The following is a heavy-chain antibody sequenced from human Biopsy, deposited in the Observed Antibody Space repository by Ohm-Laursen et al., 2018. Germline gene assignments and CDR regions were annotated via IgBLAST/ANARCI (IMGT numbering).Heavy chain of an antibody. CDR1: GGTFSNYG. V-gene: IGHV1-46*01. J-gene: IGHJ4*02. D-gene: IGHD6-19*01. CDR2: INPSGSTT. Sequence: ASVKVSCKVPGGTFSNYGVNWVRQAPGQGLEWMGMINPSGSTTSYPQIFQGRVTMTRDTSKSTVYMELSSLRSADTAVYFCARSTGWYGDLYYFDYWGRGTLVTVSS. CDR3: ARSTGWYGDLYYFDY.